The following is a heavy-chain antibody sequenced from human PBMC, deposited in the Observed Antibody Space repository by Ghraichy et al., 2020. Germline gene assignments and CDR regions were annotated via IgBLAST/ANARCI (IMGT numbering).Heavy chain of an antibody. V-gene: IGHV3-23*01. D-gene: IGHD2-15*01. CDR2: ISGSGGST. CDR1: GFTFSSYA. Sequence: GGSLRLSCAASGFTFSSYAMSWVRQAPGKGLEWVSAISGSGGSTYYADSVKGRFTISRDNSKNTLYLQMNSLRAEDTAVYYCAKDKPAVRYCSGGSCSTHDAFDIWGQGTMVTVSS. CDR3: AKDKPAVRYCSGGSCSTHDAFDI. J-gene: IGHJ3*02.